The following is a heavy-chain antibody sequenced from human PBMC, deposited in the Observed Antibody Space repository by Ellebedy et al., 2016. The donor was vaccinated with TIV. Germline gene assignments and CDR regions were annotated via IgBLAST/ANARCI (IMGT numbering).Heavy chain of an antibody. V-gene: IGHV3-30*18. CDR2: ISYYGSNK. D-gene: IGHD1-26*01. CDR1: GFTFITYG. CDR3: AQGYGTYFLQYYFDN. J-gene: IGHJ4*02. Sequence: GESLKISCAASGFTFITYGMHWVRQAPGKGLEWVALISYYGSNKFYADSVKGRFTISRDNSKNTLSLQMNSLRAEDTAVYYCAQGYGTYFLQYYFDNWGQGTLVTVSS.